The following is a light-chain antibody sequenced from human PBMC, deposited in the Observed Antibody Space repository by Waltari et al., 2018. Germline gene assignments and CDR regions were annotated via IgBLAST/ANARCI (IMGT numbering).Light chain of an antibody. CDR1: TLGDRY. V-gene: IGLV3-1*01. Sequence: SYDLTQPPSVSVSPGQTANITCSGDTLGDRYACWYQQKPGPSPVLVIYPHNKRPSGIPERFSGSNSANPATLTISGTQAMDEADYYCQAWDRSTVVFGGGTKLTVL. CDR3: QAWDRSTVV. J-gene: IGLJ2*01. CDR2: PHN.